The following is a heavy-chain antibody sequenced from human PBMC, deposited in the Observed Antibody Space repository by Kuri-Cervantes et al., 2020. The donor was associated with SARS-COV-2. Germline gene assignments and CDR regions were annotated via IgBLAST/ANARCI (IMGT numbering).Heavy chain of an antibody. CDR3: AKVDYCSGGSCYPGGAFDI. V-gene: IGHV3-30*02. CDR2: IRYDGSNK. J-gene: IGHJ3*02. CDR1: GFTFSSYG. D-gene: IGHD2-15*01. Sequence: GGSLRLSCAASGFTFSSYGMHWVRQAPGKGLEWVAFIRYDGSNKYYADSVKGRFTISRDNSKNTLYLQMNSLRAEDTAVYYCAKVDYCSGGSCYPGGAFDIWGQGTMVTVSS.